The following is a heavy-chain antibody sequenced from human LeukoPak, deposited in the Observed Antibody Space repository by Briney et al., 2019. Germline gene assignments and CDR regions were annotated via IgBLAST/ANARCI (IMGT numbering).Heavy chain of an antibody. V-gene: IGHV3-66*01. J-gene: IGHJ6*02. CDR1: GFTFSSYS. D-gene: IGHD3-3*01. CDR3: ARDRTSGDFWSGERYGMDV. CDR2: IYSGGST. Sequence: PGGSLRLSCAASGFTFSSYSMNWVRQAPGKGLEWVSVIYSGGSTYYADSVKGRFTISRDNSKNTLYLQMNSLRAEDTAVYYCARDRTSGDFWSGERYGMDVLGQGTTVTVSS.